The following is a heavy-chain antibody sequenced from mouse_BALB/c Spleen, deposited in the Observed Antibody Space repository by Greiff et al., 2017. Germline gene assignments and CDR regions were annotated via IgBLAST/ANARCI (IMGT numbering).Heavy chain of an antibody. D-gene: IGHD1-1*01. CDR3: LPSSPWFAY. V-gene: IGHV14-3*02. J-gene: IGHJ3*01. CDR1: GFNIKDTY. CDR2: IDPANGNT. Sequence: EVQLQQSGAELVKPGASVKLSCTASGFNIKDTYMHWVKQRPEQGLEWIGRIDPANGNTKYDPKFQGKATITADTSSSTAYMELSSLTSEDSAVYYCLPSSPWFAYWGQGTLVTVSA.